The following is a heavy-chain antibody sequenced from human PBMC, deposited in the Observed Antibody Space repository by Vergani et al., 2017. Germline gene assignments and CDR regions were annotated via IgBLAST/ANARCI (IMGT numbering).Heavy chain of an antibody. Sequence: EVHLEESGGGLVQPGGSLRLFCAASGFTFGDYYTAWIRLAPEKGLDWVASIKRDGTGTFYVDSVKGRFTISRDNAKTTLYLQMNSLRDEDRGVYYCARISGESAPYLHYWGQGTLVTVAS. J-gene: IGHJ1*01. CDR1: GFTFGDYY. D-gene: IGHD2-15*01. CDR2: IKRDGTGT. V-gene: IGHV3-7*01. CDR3: ARISGESAPYLHY.